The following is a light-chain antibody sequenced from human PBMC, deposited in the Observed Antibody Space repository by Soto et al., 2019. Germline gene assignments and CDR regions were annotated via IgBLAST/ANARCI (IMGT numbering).Light chain of an antibody. CDR3: QQSYSTLLT. CDR2: AAS. J-gene: IGKJ5*01. CDR1: QSISSY. V-gene: IGKV1-39*01. Sequence: DIQMTQSPPSLSACVGGRVTITCRASQSISSYLNWYQQKPGKAPKLLIYAASSLQSGVPSRFSGSGSGTDFTLTISSLQPEDFATYYCQQSYSTLLTFGQGTRLEI.